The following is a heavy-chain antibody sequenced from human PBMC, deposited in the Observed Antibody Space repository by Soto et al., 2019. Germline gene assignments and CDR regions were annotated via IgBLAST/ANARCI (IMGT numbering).Heavy chain of an antibody. CDR2: ISYDGSNK. Sequence: QVQLVESGGGVVQPGRSLRLSGAAYGFSFSSYAMHWIRQAPGKGLEWVAVISYDGSNKYYADSVKGRFTISRDNSKNTLYLQMNSLRAEDTAVYYCARDIRTYYYGSGSYFWYGMDVWGQGTTVTVSS. CDR3: ARDIRTYYYGSGSYFWYGMDV. J-gene: IGHJ6*02. V-gene: IGHV3-30-3*01. CDR1: GFSFSSYA. D-gene: IGHD3-10*01.